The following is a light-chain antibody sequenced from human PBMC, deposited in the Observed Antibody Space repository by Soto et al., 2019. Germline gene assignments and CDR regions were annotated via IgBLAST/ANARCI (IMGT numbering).Light chain of an antibody. CDR2: DVI. CDR1: TSDVGGYNY. Sequence: QSVLTQPASVSGSPGQSITISCTGTTSDVGGYNYVSWHQQHPGKAPKLMIYDVINRPSGGSNRCSGSKTANTASLTVSGLQAEDEADYYCTSYTSSGTHVFGSGTQLTVL. V-gene: IGLV2-14*01. CDR3: TSYTSSGTHV. J-gene: IGLJ7*01.